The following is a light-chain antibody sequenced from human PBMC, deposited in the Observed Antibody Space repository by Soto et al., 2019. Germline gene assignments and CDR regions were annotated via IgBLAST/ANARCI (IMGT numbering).Light chain of an antibody. J-gene: IGKJ5*01. V-gene: IGKV3-20*01. CDR2: ASS. Sequence: GSVSLAPGERATLSCKTSQSRGSNFLAWYQHKPGQAPRRLIYASSNRATGIPDRLSGSASVTDFTLTINRREPEESAVYYCPLYGISPLFSQGTRLEIK. CDR3: PLYGISPL. CDR1: QSRGSNF.